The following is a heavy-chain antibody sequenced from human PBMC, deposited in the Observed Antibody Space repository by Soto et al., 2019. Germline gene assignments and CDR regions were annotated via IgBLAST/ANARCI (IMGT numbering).Heavy chain of an antibody. D-gene: IGHD6-19*01. J-gene: IGHJ4*02. V-gene: IGHV3-9*01. CDR1: GFTFDDYA. CDR2: ISWNSGSI. CDR3: GKDIYLYSSGTLDY. Sequence: EVLLVESGGGLVQPGRSLRLSCAASGFTFDDYAMHWVRQAPGKGLEWVSGISWNSGSIGYADAVKGRFTISRDNAKNSLYLQMNSLRAEDTALYYCGKDIYLYSSGTLDYWGQGTLVTVSS.